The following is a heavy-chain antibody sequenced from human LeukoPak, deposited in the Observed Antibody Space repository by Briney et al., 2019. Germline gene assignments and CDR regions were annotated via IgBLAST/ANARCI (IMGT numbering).Heavy chain of an antibody. Sequence: GESLQISSKGSAYSFTSYWIGWVGHVPPKGLEWMGIIYPGDSDTRYSPYFQGRVTISADKSISTAYLQCSSLKASDTAKYYCSRRRAAAGTQHAFDSWGQGTMVTVSS. V-gene: IGHV5-51*01. CDR1: AYSFTSYW. J-gene: IGHJ3*02. CDR2: IYPGDSDT. D-gene: IGHD6-13*01. CDR3: SRRRAAAGTQHAFDS.